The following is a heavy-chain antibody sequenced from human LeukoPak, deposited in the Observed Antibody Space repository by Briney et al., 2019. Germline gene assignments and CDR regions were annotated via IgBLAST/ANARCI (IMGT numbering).Heavy chain of an antibody. CDR2: IRYDGSNK. V-gene: IGHV3-30*02. D-gene: IGHD6-13*01. J-gene: IGHJ4*02. CDR3: AKDVGTWYFA. Sequence: GGSLRLSCAASGFTFSSYGMHWVRQAPGKGLEWVAFIRYDGSNKNYADSVKGRFTISRDNSRNTLYLQMNSLRAEDTAVYYCAKDVGTWYFAWSKGSLVTVSS. CDR1: GFTFSSYG.